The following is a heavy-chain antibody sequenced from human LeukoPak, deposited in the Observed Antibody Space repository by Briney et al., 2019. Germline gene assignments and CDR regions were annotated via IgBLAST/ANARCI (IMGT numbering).Heavy chain of an antibody. V-gene: IGHV4-39*07. CDR3: AREDSSGWFDY. D-gene: IGHD6-19*01. Sequence: PSETLSLTCTVSGGSISSSSYYWGWIRQPPGKGLEWIGSIYYSGSTYYNPSLKSRVTISVDTSKNQFSLKLTSVTAADTAVYYCAREDSSGWFDYWGQGTQVTVSS. CDR1: GGSISSSSYY. J-gene: IGHJ4*02. CDR2: IYYSGST.